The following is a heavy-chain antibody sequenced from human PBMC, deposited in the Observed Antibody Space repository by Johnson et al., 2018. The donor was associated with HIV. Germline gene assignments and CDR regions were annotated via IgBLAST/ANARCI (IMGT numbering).Heavy chain of an antibody. V-gene: IGHV3-11*04. CDR1: GFTFSDYY. D-gene: IGHD3-22*01. CDR2: ISSSGSTI. J-gene: IGHJ3*02. CDR3: ARGSYYDSSGDAFDI. Sequence: QVQLVESGGGVVQPGRSLRLSCAASGFTFSDYYMSWIRQAPGKGLEWVSYISSSGSTIYSADSVKGRFTISRDNSKNTLYLQMNSLRAEDTAVYYCARGSYYDSSGDAFDIWGQGTMVTVSS.